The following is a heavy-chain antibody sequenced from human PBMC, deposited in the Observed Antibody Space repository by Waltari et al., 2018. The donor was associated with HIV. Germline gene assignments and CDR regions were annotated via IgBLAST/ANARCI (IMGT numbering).Heavy chain of an antibody. D-gene: IGHD6-13*01. CDR2: IKEDGSEI. V-gene: IGHV3-7*01. Sequence: EVRLVESGGGLVQHGGSMRLSCAATGLTFSSSWMTWVRQAPGKGLEWVANIKEDGSEIHYVDSVKGRFTISRDNAKNSLYLQMNSLRAEDTAVYYCARRQQLTDWGQGTLVTVSS. CDR3: ARRQQLTD. J-gene: IGHJ4*02. CDR1: GLTFSSSW.